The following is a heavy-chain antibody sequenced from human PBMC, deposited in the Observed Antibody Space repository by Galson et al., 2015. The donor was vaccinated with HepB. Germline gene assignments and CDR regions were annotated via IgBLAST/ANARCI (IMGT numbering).Heavy chain of an antibody. CDR2: INHSGST. CDR3: ARDGIAAAGTGWFDP. J-gene: IGHJ5*02. CDR1: GGSFSGYY. V-gene: IGHV4-34*01. Sequence: LSLTCAVYGGSFSGYYWSWIRQPPGKGLEWIGEINHSGSTNYNPSLKSRVTISVDTSKNQFSLKLSSVTAADTAVYYCARDGIAAAGTGWFDPWGQGTLVTVSS. D-gene: IGHD6-13*01.